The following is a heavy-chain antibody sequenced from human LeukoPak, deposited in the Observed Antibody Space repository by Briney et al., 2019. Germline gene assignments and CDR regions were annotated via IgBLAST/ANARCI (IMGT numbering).Heavy chain of an antibody. CDR1: GDSVSSNSAA. CDR3: ARSHWNYDNWFDP. Sequence: SQTLSLTCAISGDSVSSNSAAWNWIRQSPSRGLEWLGRTYYMSKWYNDYAVPLKSRITINPEPSQNQFSLQLKSVTPEDTAVYYCARSHWNYDNWFDPWGQGTLVTVSS. J-gene: IGHJ5*02. CDR2: TYYMSKWYN. V-gene: IGHV6-1*01. D-gene: IGHD1-7*01.